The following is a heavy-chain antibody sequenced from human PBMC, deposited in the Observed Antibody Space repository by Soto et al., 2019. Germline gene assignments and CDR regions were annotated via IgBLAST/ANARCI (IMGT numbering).Heavy chain of an antibody. V-gene: IGHV1-18*04. D-gene: IGHD3-3*01. CDR2: ISAYNGNT. J-gene: IGHJ4*02. Sequence: ASVKVACKASGYTFTSYGISWVRQAPGQGLEWMGWISAYNGNTNYAQKLQGRVTMTTDTSTSTAYMELRSLRSDDTAVYYCARAKLRFLEWLSLPLGYFDYWGQGTQDTVSS. CDR1: GYTFTSYG. CDR3: ARAKLRFLEWLSLPLGYFDY.